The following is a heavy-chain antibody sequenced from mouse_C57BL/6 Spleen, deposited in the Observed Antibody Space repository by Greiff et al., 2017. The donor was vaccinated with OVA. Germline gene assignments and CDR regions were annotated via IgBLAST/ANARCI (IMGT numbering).Heavy chain of an antibody. CDR1: GYTFTDYV. CDR3: TRRFDPYAMDY. CDR2: IDPETGGT. Sequence: VKLQESGAELVRPGASVTLSCKASGYTFTDYVMHWVKQTPVHGLEWIGAIDPETGGTAYNQKFKGKAILTADKSSSTAYMELRSLTSEDSAVYYCTRRFDPYAMDYWGQGTSVTVSS. V-gene: IGHV1-15*01. J-gene: IGHJ4*01.